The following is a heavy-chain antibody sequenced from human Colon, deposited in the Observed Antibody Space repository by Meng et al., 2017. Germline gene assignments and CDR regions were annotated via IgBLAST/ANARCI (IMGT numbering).Heavy chain of an antibody. CDR1: GGAVSSGSYY. J-gene: IGHJ2*01. Sequence: QVQLQVSGAGLVRPSATLSLTSTVSGGAVSSGSYYWSWIRQPPGKGLEWIASGSANFHPSLKSRVIMSVDTSKNQFSLRLTSVTAADTAVYYCARVPGIAVAGSGFGYFDLWGRGTLVTASS. CDR2: GSA. D-gene: IGHD6-19*01. V-gene: IGHV4-61*01. CDR3: ARVPGIAVAGSGFGYFDL.